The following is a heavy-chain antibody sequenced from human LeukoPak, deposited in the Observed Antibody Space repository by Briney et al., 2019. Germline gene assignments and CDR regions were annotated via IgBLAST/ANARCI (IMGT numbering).Heavy chain of an antibody. V-gene: IGHV1-2*02. CDR2: INTNSGGT. Sequence: ASVKVSCKASVYTFTGYYIHWVRQSPRQRREWMEWINTNSGGTNYAQHFQGRVTMTRDTSISTAYMELSRLRSDDTAVYYCARGLHDYGDFDFDYWGQGTLVTVSS. D-gene: IGHD4-17*01. CDR3: ARGLHDYGDFDFDY. CDR1: VYTFTGYY. J-gene: IGHJ4*02.